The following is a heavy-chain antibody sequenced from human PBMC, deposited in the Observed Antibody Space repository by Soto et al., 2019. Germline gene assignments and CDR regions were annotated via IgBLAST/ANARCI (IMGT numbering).Heavy chain of an antibody. CDR1: GGSFSGYY. CDR2: INHSGST. V-gene: IGHV4-34*01. Sequence: SETLSLTCAVYGGSFSGYYWSWIRQPPGKGLEWIGEINHSGSTNYNPSLKSRVTISVDTSKNQFSLKLSSVTAADTAVYYCARLGATVTTYYYYGMDVWGQGTTVTVS. J-gene: IGHJ6*02. CDR3: ARLGATVTTYYYYGMDV. D-gene: IGHD4-4*01.